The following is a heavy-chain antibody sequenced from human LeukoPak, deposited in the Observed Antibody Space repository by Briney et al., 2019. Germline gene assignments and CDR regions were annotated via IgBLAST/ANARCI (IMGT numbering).Heavy chain of an antibody. CDR1: GYTFNNYD. CDR2: LDPYSSDT. V-gene: IGHV1-8*02. J-gene: IGHJ6*03. CDR3: ARSRRGYYMDV. Sequence: ASVKVSCQASGYTFNNYDINWVRQAAGQGREWMGRLDPYSSDTAYGQNFQGRVTMTRNTSINTAYLELNSLRSEDTAVYYCARSRRGYYMDVWGRGTTVTVSS.